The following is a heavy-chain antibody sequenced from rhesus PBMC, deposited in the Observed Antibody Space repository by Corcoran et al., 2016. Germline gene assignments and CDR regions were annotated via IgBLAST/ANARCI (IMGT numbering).Heavy chain of an antibody. V-gene: IGHV4-65*01. CDR3: ARDNKVLQYLDWLLPVDADY. CDR1: GGSVSRSNW. CDR2: ISGSSGST. J-gene: IGHJ4*01. D-gene: IGHD3-3*01. Sequence: QVQLQESGPGLVKPSETLSLTCAVSGGSVSRSNWWRWLRPPPGQGREWIGYISGSSGSTYYNPSLKSRVTISTDTSKNQFSLKLSSVTAADTAVYYCARDNKVLQYLDWLLPVDADYWGQGVLVTVSS.